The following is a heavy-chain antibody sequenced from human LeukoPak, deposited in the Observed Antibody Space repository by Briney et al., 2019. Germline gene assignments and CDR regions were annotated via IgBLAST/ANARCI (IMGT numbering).Heavy chain of an antibody. V-gene: IGHV3-21*01. CDR3: ARAYRYCSSTSCYGYYYYYMDV. CDR2: ISSSSSYI. J-gene: IGHJ6*03. CDR1: GFTFNSYS. D-gene: IGHD2-2*01. Sequence: PGGSLRLSCAASGFTFNSYSMNWVRQAPGKGLEWVSSISSSSSYIYYADSVKGRFTISRDNAKNSLYLQMNSLRAEDTAVYYCARAYRYCSSTSCYGYYYYYMDVWGKGTTVTVSS.